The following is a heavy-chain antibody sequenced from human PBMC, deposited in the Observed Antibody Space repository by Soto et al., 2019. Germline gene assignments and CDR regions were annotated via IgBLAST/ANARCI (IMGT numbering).Heavy chain of an antibody. J-gene: IGHJ5*02. D-gene: IGHD2-8*01. Sequence: QVQLVQSGAEVKKPGASVKISCKTSGYTFTTFFIHWVQQAPGQGFESMGRFDPHVGIIHYAQKFTGRVTMTSETSTSTVYMDLSSLTSDDTAVYYCARGYCTTNTCDGWFDPWGQGTLVTVSS. CDR3: ARGYCTTNTCDGWFDP. CDR2: FDPHVGII. V-gene: IGHV1-46*01. CDR1: GYTFTTFF.